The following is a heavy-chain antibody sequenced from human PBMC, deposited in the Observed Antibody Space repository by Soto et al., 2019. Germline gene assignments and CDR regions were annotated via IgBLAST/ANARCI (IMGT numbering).Heavy chain of an antibody. Sequence: EVQLLESGGGLVQPGESLRLSCAASGFTFSSYAMSWARQAPGKGLEWVSSIGVSSDAYYADSVKGRFTISRDNSRHTLYLQMNSLRAEDTALYYCAKNYFFDSWGQGTLVTVSS. CDR2: IGVSSDA. V-gene: IGHV3-23*01. CDR3: AKNYFFDS. CDR1: GFTFSSYA. J-gene: IGHJ4*02.